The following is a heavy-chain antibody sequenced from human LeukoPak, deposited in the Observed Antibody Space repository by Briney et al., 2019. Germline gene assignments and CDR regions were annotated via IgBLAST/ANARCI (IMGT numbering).Heavy chain of an antibody. V-gene: IGHV3-21*01. Sequence: GGSLRLSCAASGFTFSSYSMNWVRQAPGKGLEWVSSISSSSSYIYYADSVKGRFTISRDNAKNSLYLQMSSLRAEDTAVYYCARGAYSSGWAYFDHWGQGTLVTVSS. CDR1: GFTFSSYS. D-gene: IGHD6-19*01. CDR2: ISSSSSYI. CDR3: ARGAYSSGWAYFDH. J-gene: IGHJ4*02.